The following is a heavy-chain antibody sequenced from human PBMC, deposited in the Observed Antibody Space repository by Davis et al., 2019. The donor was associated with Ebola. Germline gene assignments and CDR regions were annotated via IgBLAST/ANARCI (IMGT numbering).Heavy chain of an antibody. Sequence: SVKVSCKASGGTFSSYAISWVRQAPGQGLEWMGGIIPIFGTANYAQKFQGRVTITADESTSTAYMELSSLRSEDTAVYYCARGGNYSNPLITLAFDYWGQGTLVTVSS. CDR3: ARGGNYSNPLITLAFDY. CDR1: GGTFSSYA. D-gene: IGHD1-7*01. V-gene: IGHV1-69*13. CDR2: IIPIFGTA. J-gene: IGHJ4*02.